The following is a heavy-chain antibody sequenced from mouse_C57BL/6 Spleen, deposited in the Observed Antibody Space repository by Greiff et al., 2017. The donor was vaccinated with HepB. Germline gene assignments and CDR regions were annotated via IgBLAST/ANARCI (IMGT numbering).Heavy chain of an antibody. J-gene: IGHJ1*03. CDR1: GYTFTSYW. V-gene: IGHV1-64*01. CDR2: IHPNSGST. CDR3: ARADGSSYVGYFDV. D-gene: IGHD1-1*01. Sequence: VQLQQPGAELVKPGASVKLSCKASGYTFTSYWMHWVKQRPGQGLEWIGMIHPNSGSTNYNEKFKSKVTLTVDKSSSTAYMQLSSLTSEDSAVYYCARADGSSYVGYFDVWGTGTTVTVSS.